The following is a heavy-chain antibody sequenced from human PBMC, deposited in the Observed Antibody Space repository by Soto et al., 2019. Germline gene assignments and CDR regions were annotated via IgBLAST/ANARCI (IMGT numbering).Heavy chain of an antibody. CDR2: IIPLSGTT. CDR3: ATEGFSWSYLPN. V-gene: IGHV1-69*01. CDR1: GGSLSNYV. D-gene: IGHD3-10*01. Sequence: QVQLVQSGAEVKKPGSSVRVSCKASGGSLSNYVIKWVRQAPGQGLEWVGGIIPLSGTTNYAQRFQGRVTITADVSTSTAYMELSSLRSEDTAVYYCATEGFSWSYLPNWGQGILVTVSS. J-gene: IGHJ4*02.